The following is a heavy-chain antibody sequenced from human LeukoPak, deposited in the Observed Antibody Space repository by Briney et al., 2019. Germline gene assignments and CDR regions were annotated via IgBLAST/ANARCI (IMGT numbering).Heavy chain of an antibody. CDR1: GGSIRSYY. J-gene: IGHJ4*02. CDR2: IYYSGNT. D-gene: IGHD3-22*01. Sequence: PSETLSLTCTVSGGSIRSYYWNWIRQPPGKGLEWIGYIYYSGNTNYNPSLKSRVTISVDTSKNQFSLKLSSVTAADTAVYYCARRIFGSSGYYGNFDYWGQGTLVTVSS. CDR3: ARRIFGSSGYYGNFDY. V-gene: IGHV4-59*12.